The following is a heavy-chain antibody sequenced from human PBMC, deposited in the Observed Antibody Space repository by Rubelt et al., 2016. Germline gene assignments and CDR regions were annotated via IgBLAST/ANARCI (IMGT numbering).Heavy chain of an antibody. CDR2: IYSGGST. V-gene: IGHV3-53*01. D-gene: IGHD1-7*01. CDR3: ARDQTGTLDYYYYGMDV. Sequence: EWVSVIYSGGSTYYADSVKGRFTISRDNSKNTLYLQMNSLRAEDTAVYYCARDQTGTLDYYYYGMDVWGQGTTVTVSS. J-gene: IGHJ6*02.